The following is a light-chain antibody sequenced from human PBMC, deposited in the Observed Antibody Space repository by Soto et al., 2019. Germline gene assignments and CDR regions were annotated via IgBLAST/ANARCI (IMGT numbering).Light chain of an antibody. Sequence: EIVLTQSPGTLSLSPGERATLSFMSSQSISSSYLAWYQQKLGQAPRLLIYGASSRATGISVRFSGSGSGTDFTLTINRLEPEDFAVYYCQQYGSSGTFGQGTKVDIK. CDR2: GAS. J-gene: IGKJ1*01. CDR1: QSISSSY. V-gene: IGKV3-20*01. CDR3: QQYGSSGT.